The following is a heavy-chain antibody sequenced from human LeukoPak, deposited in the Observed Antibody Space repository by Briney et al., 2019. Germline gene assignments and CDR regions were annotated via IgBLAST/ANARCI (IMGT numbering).Heavy chain of an antibody. CDR3: ARTTEAQSWQTRYYSCYMHV. V-gene: IGHV4-39*07. D-gene: IGHD6-13*01. CDR2: IYYSGST. CDR1: GGSISSSSYY. J-gene: IGHJ6*03. Sequence: SETLSLTCIVSGGSISSSSYYGGWIRQPPGKGLEWIGSIYYSGSTYYNPSLKSRVTISVDTSKNQCSLKLSSETAADTAVYHCARTTEAQSWQTRYYSCYMHVWGKGTTVTVSS.